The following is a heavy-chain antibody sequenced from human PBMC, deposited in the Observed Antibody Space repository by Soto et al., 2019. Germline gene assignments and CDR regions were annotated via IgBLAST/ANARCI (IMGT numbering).Heavy chain of an antibody. CDR1: GFTFSTYA. Sequence: EVQLLESGGGLVQPGGSLRLSCAASGFTFSTYAMSWVRQAPGKGLEWVSAISGSGGSTYYADSVKGRFTISRDNSKNTLYLQMNSLRAEDTAVYYCATSPRSSWSSQIDYWGQGTLVTVSS. V-gene: IGHV3-23*01. D-gene: IGHD6-13*01. CDR2: ISGSGGST. J-gene: IGHJ4*02. CDR3: ATSPRSSWSSQIDY.